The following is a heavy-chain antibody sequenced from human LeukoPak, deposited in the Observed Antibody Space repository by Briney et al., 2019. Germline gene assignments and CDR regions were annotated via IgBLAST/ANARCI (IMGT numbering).Heavy chain of an antibody. CDR2: ISYDGSNK. J-gene: IGHJ2*01. V-gene: IGHV3-30-3*01. D-gene: IGHD3-10*01. CDR1: GFTFSSYA. CDR3: ARGVLGIHYWYFDL. Sequence: GGSLRLSCAASGFTFSSYAMHWVRQAPGKGLEWVAVISYDGSNKYYADSVKGRFTISRDNSKNTLYLQMNSLRAEDTAVYYCARGVLGIHYWYFDLWGRGTLVTVSS.